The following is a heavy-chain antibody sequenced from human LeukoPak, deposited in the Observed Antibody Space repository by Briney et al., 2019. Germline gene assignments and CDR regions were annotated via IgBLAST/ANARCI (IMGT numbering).Heavy chain of an antibody. Sequence: GGSLRLSCAASGFTFSTYLMSWVRQAPGKGLEWVANIKEDGSEKYYGDSVKGRFTISRDNAKNSLYLQMNSLRAEDTAVYYCARDSSGYQWGQGTLVTVSS. J-gene: IGHJ4*02. CDR2: IKEDGSEK. V-gene: IGHV3-7*01. D-gene: IGHD3-22*01. CDR1: GFTFSTYL. CDR3: ARDSSGYQ.